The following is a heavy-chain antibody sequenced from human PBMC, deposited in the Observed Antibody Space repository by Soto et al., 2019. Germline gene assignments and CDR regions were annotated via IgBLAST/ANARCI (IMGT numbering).Heavy chain of an antibody. CDR1: GDSIISSDFY. CDR2: IFYLRSS. CDR3: ARHSLALRKNNWFDP. J-gene: IGHJ5*02. V-gene: IGHV4-39*01. D-gene: IGHD3-3*02. Sequence: SETLSLTCTVSGDSIISSDFYWGWFRQPPGKGLEWIGSIFYLRSSYYNPSLKSRVTMSVDTSKNQFSLRLRSVTAADTALYFCARHSLALRKNNWFDPWGQGIMVTVSS.